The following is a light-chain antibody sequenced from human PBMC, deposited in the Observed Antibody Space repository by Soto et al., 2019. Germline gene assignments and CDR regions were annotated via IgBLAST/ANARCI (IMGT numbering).Light chain of an antibody. CDR1: KLGDKY. V-gene: IGLV3-1*01. CDR3: QAWDSSTALV. J-gene: IGLJ2*01. CDR2: QNT. Sequence: YELTQPPSVSVSPGQTASITCSGDKLGDKYACWYQQKPGQSPVLVIYQNTKRPSGIPERFSGSNSGNTATLTISGTQAMDEADYYCQAWDSSTALVFGGGTKLTVL.